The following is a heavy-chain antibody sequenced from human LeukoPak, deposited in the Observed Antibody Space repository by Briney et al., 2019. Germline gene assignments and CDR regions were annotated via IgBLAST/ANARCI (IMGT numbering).Heavy chain of an antibody. Sequence: ASVKVSCKASGGTFSSYAISWVRQAPGQGLEWMGRIIPIVAKGDYAQEFQGRVTITADKSTSTAYMELSSLRSDDTAVYYCAREMGANLPMAWGQGTLVTVSS. CDR1: GGTFSSYA. CDR2: IIPIVAKG. V-gene: IGHV1-69*04. CDR3: AREMGANLPMA. J-gene: IGHJ5*02. D-gene: IGHD3-10*01.